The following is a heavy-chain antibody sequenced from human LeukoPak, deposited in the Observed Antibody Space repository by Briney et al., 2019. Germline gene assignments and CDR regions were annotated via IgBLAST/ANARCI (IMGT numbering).Heavy chain of an antibody. Sequence: PGGSLRLSCAASGFTFSSYSMNWVRQAPGKGLEWVSYISSSSSTIYYADSVKGRFTISRDNAKKSLYLQMNSLRAEDTAVYYCARDLTDYGDYYFDYWGQGTLVTVSS. V-gene: IGHV3-48*01. CDR2: ISSSSSTI. CDR3: ARDLTDYGDYYFDY. CDR1: GFTFSSYS. D-gene: IGHD4-17*01. J-gene: IGHJ4*02.